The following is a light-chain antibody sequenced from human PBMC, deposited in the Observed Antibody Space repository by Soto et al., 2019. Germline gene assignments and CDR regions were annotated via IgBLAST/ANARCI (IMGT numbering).Light chain of an antibody. CDR2: EVS. J-gene: IGLJ2*01. CDR3: SSYISSRLPV. Sequence: QSALTQPASVSGSPGQSITISCTGTSSDVGGYNYVSWYQQHPGKAPKLLIYEVSNRPSGVSNRFSGSKSGNTASLTISGLQAEDEADYYCSSYISSRLPVFGGGTKLTVL. CDR1: SSDVGGYNY. V-gene: IGLV2-14*01.